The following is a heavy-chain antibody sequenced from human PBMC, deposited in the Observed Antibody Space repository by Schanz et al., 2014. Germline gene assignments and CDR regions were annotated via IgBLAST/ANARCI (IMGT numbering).Heavy chain of an antibody. CDR1: GGTFSSYA. V-gene: IGHV1-18*01. D-gene: IGHD4-17*01. J-gene: IGHJ4*02. CDR2: ISTYTGNT. Sequence: QVQLVQSGAEVKKPGSPVKVSCKSSGGTFSSYAISWVRQAPGQGLEWMGWISTYTGNTNYAQRLQDRVTMTTDTSTSTAYMELSSLRSEDTAVYYCARGYGEGPTDFWGQGTLVTVSS. CDR3: ARGYGEGPTDF.